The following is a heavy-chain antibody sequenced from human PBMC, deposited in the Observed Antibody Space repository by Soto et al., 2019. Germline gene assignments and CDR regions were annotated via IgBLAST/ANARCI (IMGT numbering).Heavy chain of an antibody. V-gene: IGHV3-23*01. CDR2: ISGSGGST. CDR3: PKDLHISLLRGPFDH. CDR1: GFTFRTYA. Sequence: EVQLLESGGGLVQPGGTLRLSCAAAGFTFRTYAMSWVRQAPGKGLEWVSVISGSGGSTYYADSVKGRFTISRATSKEKLFLKMNSLRAADTAVYYCPKDLHISLLRGPFDHWGQGTPVTVSS. D-gene: IGHD3-10*01. J-gene: IGHJ4*02.